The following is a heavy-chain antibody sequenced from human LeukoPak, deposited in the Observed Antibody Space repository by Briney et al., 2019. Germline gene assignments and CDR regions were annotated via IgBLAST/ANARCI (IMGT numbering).Heavy chain of an antibody. CDR1: GYSFPNYW. Sequence: GESLKISCQGSGYSFPNYWIGWVRQMPGKGLEWMGIIYPGDSDTRYSPSFQGQVTISADKSINTAYLQWSSLKASDTAMYYCARWGGSGTYKFDYWGQGTLVTVSS. CDR3: ARWGGSGTYKFDY. V-gene: IGHV5-51*01. J-gene: IGHJ4*02. CDR2: IYPGDSDT. D-gene: IGHD3-10*01.